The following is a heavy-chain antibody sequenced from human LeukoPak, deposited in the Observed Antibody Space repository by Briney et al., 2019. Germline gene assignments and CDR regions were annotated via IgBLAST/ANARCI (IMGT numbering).Heavy chain of an antibody. D-gene: IGHD2-8*01. CDR2: MNLDGSEK. Sequence: GGSLRLSCAASGFTFTSHWMSWVRQAPGKGLEWVARMNLDGSEKYYVDSVKGRFTISRDNAKTSLYLEMNSLRAEDTAVYYCARDATYRTNGVCYTRFDYWGQGTLVTVSS. J-gene: IGHJ4*02. CDR3: ARDATYRTNGVCYTRFDY. CDR1: GFTFTSHW. V-gene: IGHV3-7*01.